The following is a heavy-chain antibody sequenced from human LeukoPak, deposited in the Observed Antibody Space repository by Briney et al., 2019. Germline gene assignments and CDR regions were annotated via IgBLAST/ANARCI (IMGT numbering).Heavy chain of an antibody. D-gene: IGHD6-13*01. J-gene: IGHJ5*02. CDR1: GFTFSSYG. Sequence: GGSLRLSCAASGFTFSSYGMHWVRQAPGKGLEWVAFIRYDGSNKYYADSVKGRFTISRDNSKNTLYLQMNSLRAEDTAVYYCAKEAYSSSSTRDWFDPWGQGTLVTVSS. CDR2: IRYDGSNK. CDR3: AKEAYSSSSTRDWFDP. V-gene: IGHV3-30*02.